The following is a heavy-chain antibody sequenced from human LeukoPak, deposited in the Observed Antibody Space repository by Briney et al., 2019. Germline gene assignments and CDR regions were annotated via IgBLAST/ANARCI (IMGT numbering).Heavy chain of an antibody. Sequence: PGGSLRPSCAASGFTFDDYAMHWVRQAPGKGLEWVSGISCTSGSIGYADSVKGRFTISRDNAKNSLYLQMNSLRAEDTALYYCAKDNLANYYDSSGYFDYWGQGTLVTVSS. CDR3: AKDNLANYYDSSGYFDY. J-gene: IGHJ4*02. CDR2: ISCTSGSI. V-gene: IGHV3-9*01. D-gene: IGHD3-22*01. CDR1: GFTFDDYA.